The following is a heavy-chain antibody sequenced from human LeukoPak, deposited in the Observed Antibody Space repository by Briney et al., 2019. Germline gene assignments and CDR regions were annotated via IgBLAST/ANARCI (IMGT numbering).Heavy chain of an antibody. CDR2: ISAYNGNT. Sequence: ASVRVSCKASGYTFTSYGISWVRQAPGQGLEWMGWISAYNGNTNYAQKLQGRVTMTTDTSTSTAYMELRSLRSDDTAVYYCASLFLGYCSSTSCYLRDWGQGTLVTVSS. CDR1: GYTFTSYG. CDR3: ASLFLGYCSSTSCYLRD. D-gene: IGHD2-2*01. J-gene: IGHJ4*02. V-gene: IGHV1-18*01.